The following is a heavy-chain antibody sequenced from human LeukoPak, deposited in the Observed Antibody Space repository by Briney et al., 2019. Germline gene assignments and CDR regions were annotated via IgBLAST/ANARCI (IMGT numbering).Heavy chain of an antibody. J-gene: IGHJ6*04. CDR3: TRPGLGYCSSTSCPGWVDV. CDR1: GFTFSGSA. Sequence: GGSLKLSCAASGFTFSGSAMRWVRQASGKGLEWVGRIRSKANSYATAYAASVKGRFTISRDDSKNTAYLQMNSLKTEDTAVYYCTRPGLGYCSSTSCPGWVDVWGKGTTVTVSS. V-gene: IGHV3-73*01. CDR2: IRSKANSYAT. D-gene: IGHD2-2*01.